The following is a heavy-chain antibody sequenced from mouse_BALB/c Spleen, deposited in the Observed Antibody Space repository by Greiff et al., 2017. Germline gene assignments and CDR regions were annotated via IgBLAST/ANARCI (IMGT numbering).Heavy chain of an antibody. Sequence: VQRVESGAELMKPGASVTISCKATGYTFSSYWIEWVKQRPGHGLEWIGEILPGSGSTNYNEKFKGKATFTADTSSNTAYMQLSSLTSEDSAVYYCAAYYGNYSYAMDYWGQGTSVTVSS. CDR1: GYTFSSYW. D-gene: IGHD2-10*01. CDR2: ILPGSGST. J-gene: IGHJ4*01. CDR3: AAYYGNYSYAMDY. V-gene: IGHV1-9*01.